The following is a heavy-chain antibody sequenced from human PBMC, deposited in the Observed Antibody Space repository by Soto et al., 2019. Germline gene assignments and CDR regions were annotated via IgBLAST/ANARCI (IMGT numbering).Heavy chain of an antibody. Sequence: SETLSLTCTVSGGSISSYYWSWIRQPPGKGLEWIGYIYYSGSTNYNPSLKSRVTISVDTSKNQFSLKLSSVTAADTAVYYCARWGCSGGSCYNKGHYYYYGMDVWGQGTTVTVSS. V-gene: IGHV4-59*01. CDR1: GGSISSYY. D-gene: IGHD2-15*01. CDR2: IYYSGST. CDR3: ARWGCSGGSCYNKGHYYYYGMDV. J-gene: IGHJ6*02.